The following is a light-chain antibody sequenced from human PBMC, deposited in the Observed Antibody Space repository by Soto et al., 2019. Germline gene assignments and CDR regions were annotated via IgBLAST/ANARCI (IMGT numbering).Light chain of an antibody. Sequence: QSVLTQPASVSGSPGQSITISCTGTSSDGGSYNLVSWYQQHPGKAPKLIIFEGNERPSGVSNRFSGSKSGNTASLTISGLQAEDEAHYYCCSYAGSTTSHVVFGGGTKLTVL. CDR2: EGN. CDR1: SSDGGSYNL. CDR3: CSYAGSTTSHVV. J-gene: IGLJ2*01. V-gene: IGLV2-23*01.